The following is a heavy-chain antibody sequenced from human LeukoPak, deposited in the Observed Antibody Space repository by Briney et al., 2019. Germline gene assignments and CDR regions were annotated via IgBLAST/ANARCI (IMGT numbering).Heavy chain of an antibody. CDR1: GFTFSSYA. Sequence: GGSLRLSCAASGFTFSSYAMSWVRQAPGKGLEWVSAISGSGGSTYYADSVKGRFTISRDNSKNTLYLQMNSLRAEDTAVYFCAKDSSSYVTPEDYWGQGTLVTVSS. V-gene: IGHV3-23*01. D-gene: IGHD6-13*01. J-gene: IGHJ4*02. CDR3: AKDSSSYVTPEDY. CDR2: ISGSGGST.